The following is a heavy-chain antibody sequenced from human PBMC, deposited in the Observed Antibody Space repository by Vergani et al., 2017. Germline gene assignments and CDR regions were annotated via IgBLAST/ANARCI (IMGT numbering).Heavy chain of an antibody. CDR1: GFTFSSYA. V-gene: IGHV3-23*01. CDR2: ISGSGGST. D-gene: IGHD3-9*01. Sequence: EVQLLESGGGLVQPGGSLRLSCAASGFTFSSYAMSWVRQAPGKGLEWVSAISGSGGSTYYADSVKGRFTISRDNSKNTLYLQMNSLRADDTAVYYCAKESYDILTGYYKGVVDYWGQGTLVTVSS. J-gene: IGHJ4*02. CDR3: AKESYDILTGYYKGVVDY.